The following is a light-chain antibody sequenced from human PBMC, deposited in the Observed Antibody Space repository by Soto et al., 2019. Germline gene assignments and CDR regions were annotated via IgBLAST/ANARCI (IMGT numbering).Light chain of an antibody. J-gene: IGKJ1*01. CDR3: QQYSSFSRT. CDR2: DAS. V-gene: IGKV1-5*01. Sequence: DIQMTQSTSTLSASVGHRVTITCRACQTISSWLAWYQQKPGKAPELLIYDASTLESGVPSRFSGSGSGTEFSLAISSLQPDDFATFYCQQYSSFSRTFGQGTKVDIK. CDR1: QTISSW.